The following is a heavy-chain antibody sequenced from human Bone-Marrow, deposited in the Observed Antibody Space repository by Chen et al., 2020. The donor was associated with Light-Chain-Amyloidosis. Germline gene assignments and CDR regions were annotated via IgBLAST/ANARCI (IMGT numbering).Heavy chain of an antibody. Sequence: QVQLVQSGAEVKKPGSSVKVSCKASGEPFRSYAISWVRQAPGQGLEWVGRIIPMLETTKYAQKFLGRVEITADRSTRTSHLEMTGLTFEDTAIYYCASAPPTTFNVYAMDVWGQGTTVVVSS. CDR2: IIPMLETT. CDR3: ASAPPTTFNVYAMDV. D-gene: IGHD3-3*02. J-gene: IGHJ6*02. CDR1: GEPFRSYA. V-gene: IGHV1-69*04.